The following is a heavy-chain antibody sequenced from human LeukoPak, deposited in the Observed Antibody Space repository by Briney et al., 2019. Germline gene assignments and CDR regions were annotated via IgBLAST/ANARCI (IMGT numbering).Heavy chain of an antibody. V-gene: IGHV3-74*01. Sequence: PGGSLRLSCAASAFTFSSYWMHWVRQAPGKGLVWVSRITSDGSITNYADSVKGRFTISRDNAKNTLYLQMNSLRAEDTAVYYCARDERTGPCGQGTLVTVSS. CDR3: ARDERTGP. CDR1: AFTFSSYW. D-gene: IGHD1-1*01. CDR2: ITSDGSIT. J-gene: IGHJ5*02.